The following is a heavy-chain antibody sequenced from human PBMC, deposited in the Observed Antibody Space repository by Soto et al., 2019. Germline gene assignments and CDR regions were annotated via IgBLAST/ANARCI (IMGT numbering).Heavy chain of an antibody. D-gene: IGHD5-12*01. CDR1: GGSISSGGYY. J-gene: IGHJ4*02. CDR2: IYYSGST. CDR3: ARGRGGYDQTYYFDY. Sequence: SETLSLTCTVSGGSISSGGYYWSWIRQHPGKGLEWIGYIYYSGSTYYNPSLKSRVTISVDTSKNQFSLKLSSVTAADTAVYYCARGRGGYDQTYYFDYWGQGTLVTVSS. V-gene: IGHV4-31*02.